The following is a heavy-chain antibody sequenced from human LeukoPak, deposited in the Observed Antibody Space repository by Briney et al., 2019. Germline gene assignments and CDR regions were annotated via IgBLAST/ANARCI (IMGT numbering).Heavy chain of an antibody. D-gene: IGHD6-13*01. J-gene: IGHJ4*02. V-gene: IGHV3-23*01. CDR2: ISGSGGST. Sequence: PGGSMRLSCAASGFTFSSYAMSWVRQAPGKGLEWVSAISGSGGSTYYADSVKGRFTISRDNSQNTLYLQMNSLRAEDTAVYYCANKGAAAETGYYFDYWGQGTLVTVSS. CDR3: ANKGAAAETGYYFDY. CDR1: GFTFSSYA.